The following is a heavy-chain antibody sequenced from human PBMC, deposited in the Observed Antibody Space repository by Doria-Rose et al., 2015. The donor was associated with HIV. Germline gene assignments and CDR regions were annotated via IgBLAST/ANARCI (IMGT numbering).Heavy chain of an antibody. CDR1: GVSLSSPGMG. Sequence: QITLKESSPVLVKPTETLTLTCTVSGVSLSSPGMGVSWIRQPPGKALEWLANIFSDDERSYKTSLKSRLTISRGTYKSQVVLTITDMDPVDTATYYCARIKSSRWYHKYYFDFWGQGTLVIVSA. J-gene: IGHJ4*02. D-gene: IGHD6-13*01. CDR2: IFSDDER. CDR3: ARIKSSRWYHKYYFDF. V-gene: IGHV2-26*01.